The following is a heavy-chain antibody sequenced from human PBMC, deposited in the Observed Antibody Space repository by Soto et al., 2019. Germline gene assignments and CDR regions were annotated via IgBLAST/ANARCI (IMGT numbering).Heavy chain of an antibody. CDR3: VEGWNDF. D-gene: IGHD1-1*01. Sequence: EVQVVESGGDLVEPGGSLRLSWVTSGFMFSSAWMSWVRQAPGKGLEWVARIKSTKDGGARDYAAPVNGRFSISRDDSKSTVYLQMNSLRVEDTALYYCVEGWNDFWGQGTLFTVSS. CDR2: IKSTKDGGAR. J-gene: IGHJ4*02. V-gene: IGHV3-15*01. CDR1: GFMFSSAW.